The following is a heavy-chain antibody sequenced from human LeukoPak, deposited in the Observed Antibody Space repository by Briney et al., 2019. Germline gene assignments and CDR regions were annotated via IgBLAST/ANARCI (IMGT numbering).Heavy chain of an antibody. CDR3: ARAWQDWYFDL. V-gene: IGHV1-46*01. CDR2: INPKDGDT. J-gene: IGHJ2*01. CDR1: GYTFTGYY. Sequence: ASAKVSCKASGYTFTGYYMHWVRQAPGQGLEWIGIINPKDGDTSSPQKFQGRVTMTRDTSTSTVYMELSSLRSDDTAIYYCARAWQDWYFDLWGRGTLVTVSS.